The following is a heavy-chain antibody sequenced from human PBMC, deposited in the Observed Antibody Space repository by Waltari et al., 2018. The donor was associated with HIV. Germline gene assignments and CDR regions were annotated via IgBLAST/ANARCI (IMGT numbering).Heavy chain of an antibody. Sequence: EVQLVESGGGLVKPGGFLRPSCAASGFTFSSYSMTWVRQAPGKGLEWLSSLSTSRTFIYYAYSVKGRVTSTRDNVKNSVYLQKNSLSAGDTAVYYCARDRQGTVTKEFDYWGQGTLVTV. V-gene: IGHV3-21*01. CDR3: ARDRQGTVTKEFDY. J-gene: IGHJ4*02. D-gene: IGHD4-17*01. CDR1: GFTFSSYS. CDR2: LSTSRTFI.